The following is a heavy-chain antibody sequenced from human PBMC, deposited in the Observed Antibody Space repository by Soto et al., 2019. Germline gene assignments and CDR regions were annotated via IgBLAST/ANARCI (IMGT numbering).Heavy chain of an antibody. CDR2: LNARGDTT. D-gene: IGHD3-3*01. CDR1: GFSLSNYA. CDR3: AFSLLSRPPFYNLFDP. Sequence: GGSLRLSCAASGFSLSNYAMRWVRQGPGKGLEWVSSLNARGDTTDYADFVKGRFTISRDNSENTLYLQMNSLRAEDTAVYNSAFSLLSRPPFYNLFDPCGQGTLVTVSS. V-gene: IGHV3-23*01. J-gene: IGHJ5*02.